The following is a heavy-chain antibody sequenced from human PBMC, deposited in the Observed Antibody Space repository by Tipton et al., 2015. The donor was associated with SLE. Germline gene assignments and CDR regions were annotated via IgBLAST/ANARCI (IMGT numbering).Heavy chain of an antibody. D-gene: IGHD3-3*01. Sequence: SLRLSCAASGFTFSNFWMTWVRLAPGKGLGWVASVKDDGSEGYYVDSLKGRFTISIDNAKNSLYLQVTSLRAEDTAVYYCAKGRRITIFGVVGEAFDLWGQGTMVSVSS. CDR3: AKGRRITIFGVVGEAFDL. CDR2: VKDDGSEG. J-gene: IGHJ3*01. CDR1: GFTFSNFW. V-gene: IGHV3-7*01.